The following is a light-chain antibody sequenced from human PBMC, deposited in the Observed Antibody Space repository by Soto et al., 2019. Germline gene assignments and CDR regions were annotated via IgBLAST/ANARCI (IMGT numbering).Light chain of an antibody. CDR2: GAS. Sequence: ILMTQSPATLSMSPGERSTLSCMASQIVSTNLAWYQQKPGQPPRLLIYGASTRATGIPARFSGSGSGTQFNLTISSLQSEDFEVYYCQKYNDWPITFGQGTRLEIK. CDR1: QIVSTN. V-gene: IGKV3-15*01. CDR3: QKYNDWPIT. J-gene: IGKJ5*01.